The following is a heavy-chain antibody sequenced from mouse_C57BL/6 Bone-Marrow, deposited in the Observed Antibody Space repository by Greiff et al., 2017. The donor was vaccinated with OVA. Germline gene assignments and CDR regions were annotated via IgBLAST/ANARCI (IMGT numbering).Heavy chain of an antibody. D-gene: IGHD2-2*01. J-gene: IGHJ1*03. CDR1: GYTFTSYW. CDR2: IAPSDSYT. CDR3: ARCGYDVDWYFDV. Sequence: QVQLQQPGAELVMPGASVKLSCKASGYTFTSYWKHWVKQRPGQGLEWIGEIAPSDSYTNYNQKFKGKSTLTVDKSSSTAYMQLSSLTSEDSAVYYCARCGYDVDWYFDVWGTGTTVTVSS. V-gene: IGHV1-69*01.